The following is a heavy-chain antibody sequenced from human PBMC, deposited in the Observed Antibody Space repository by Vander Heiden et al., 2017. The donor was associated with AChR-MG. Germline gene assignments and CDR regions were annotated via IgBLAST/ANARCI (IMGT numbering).Heavy chain of an antibody. CDR3: AKRGVGVNYGP. Sequence: EVQLLESGGGLVQPGGSLRLSCAASGFTLSSYAMSWVRQAPGEGLEGVSAIRGSGGSTYYADSVKGRFTISRDNSKNTLDLQMNSLRAEDTAVYYCAKRGVGVNYGPWGQGTLVTVSS. CDR1: GFTLSSYA. J-gene: IGHJ5*02. D-gene: IGHD3-10*01. CDR2: IRGSGGST. V-gene: IGHV3-23*01.